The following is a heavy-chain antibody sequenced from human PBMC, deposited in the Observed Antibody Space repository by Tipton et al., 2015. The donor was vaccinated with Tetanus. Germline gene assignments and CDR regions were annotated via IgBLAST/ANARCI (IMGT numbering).Heavy chain of an antibody. CDR3: AFRTNWRFSRGFDC. V-gene: IGHV3-53*01. Sequence: SGVTVSGNYMSWVRQAPGKGLEWVSVIYTGGSADYTDSVKGRFTISRDSSNNSLSLQMNSLRIDDTAVYYCAFRTNWRFSRGFDCWGQGILVTVSS. CDR1: GVTVSGNY. CDR2: IYTGGSA. J-gene: IGHJ4*02. D-gene: IGHD1-20*01.